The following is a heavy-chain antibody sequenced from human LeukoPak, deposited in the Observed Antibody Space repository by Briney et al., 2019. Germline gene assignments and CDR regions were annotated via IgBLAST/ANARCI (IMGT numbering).Heavy chain of an antibody. Sequence: PGGSLGLSCAASGFTFSSYAMSWVRQALGKGLEWVSAISGSGGSTYYADSVKGRFTISRDNSKNTLYLQMNSLRAEDTAVYYCAKRPRKLQGTHFQHWGQGTLVTVSS. D-gene: IGHD1-14*01. CDR3: AKRPRKLQGTHFQH. CDR1: GFTFSSYA. J-gene: IGHJ1*01. CDR2: ISGSGGST. V-gene: IGHV3-23*01.